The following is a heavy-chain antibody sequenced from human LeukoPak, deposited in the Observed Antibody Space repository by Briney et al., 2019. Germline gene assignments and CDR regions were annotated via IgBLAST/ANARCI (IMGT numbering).Heavy chain of an antibody. CDR3: VKLDTYYYDSSGYYYFVY. Sequence: GESLKISCKGSGYSFSSYWIAWVRQMPGKGLEWMGIIYPGDSDTRYSPSFQGQVTISADKSISTAYLQWSSLKASDTAMYYCVKLDTYYYDSSGYYYFVYWGQGTLVTVSS. D-gene: IGHD3-22*01. CDR2: IYPGDSDT. V-gene: IGHV5-51*01. CDR1: GYSFSSYW. J-gene: IGHJ4*02.